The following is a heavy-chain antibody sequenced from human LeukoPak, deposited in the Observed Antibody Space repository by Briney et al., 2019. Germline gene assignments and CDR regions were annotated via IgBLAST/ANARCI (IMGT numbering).Heavy chain of an antibody. CDR1: GGSISSSSYH. V-gene: IGHV4-39*01. CDR3: ARARYYFGSGSYWFNWFDS. D-gene: IGHD3-10*01. Sequence: SETLSLTCSVFGGSISSSSYHWGWIRQPPGKGLEWIGSLYYSGSTYYNPSLKSRVIISVDTSKNQLSLKLSSVTAADTAVYHCARARYYFGSGSYWFNWFDSWGQGTLVSVSS. J-gene: IGHJ5*01. CDR2: LYYSGST.